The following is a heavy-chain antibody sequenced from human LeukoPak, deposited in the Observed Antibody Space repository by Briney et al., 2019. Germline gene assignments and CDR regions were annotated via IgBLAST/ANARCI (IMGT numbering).Heavy chain of an antibody. Sequence: GGSLRLSCAASGFTVSSNYMSWVRQAPGKGLEWVSVIYSGGSTYYADSVKGRFTISRDNSKNTPYLQMNSLRAEDTAVYYCARDFFSGYDADYWGQGTLVTVSS. D-gene: IGHD5-12*01. V-gene: IGHV3-53*05. CDR2: IYSGGST. CDR1: GFTVSSNY. CDR3: ARDFFSGYDADY. J-gene: IGHJ4*02.